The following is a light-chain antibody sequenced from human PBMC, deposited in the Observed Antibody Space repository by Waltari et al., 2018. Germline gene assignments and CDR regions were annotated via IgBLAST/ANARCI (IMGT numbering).Light chain of an antibody. V-gene: IGKV3-15*01. J-gene: IGKJ1*01. CDR3: QQYDNWPPAT. CDR1: QSVSSK. CDR2: GSS. Sequence: EIVMTQSPATLSVSPGERVTLSCRASQSVSSKLAWYQQKGGQAPRLLIYGSSTMANGIPARLSGSGSGTEVTLTISSLQSEDFAVYYCQQYDNWPPATFGQGTKVEI.